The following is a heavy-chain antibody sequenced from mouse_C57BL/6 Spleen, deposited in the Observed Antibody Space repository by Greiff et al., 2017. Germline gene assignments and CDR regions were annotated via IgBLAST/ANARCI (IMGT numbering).Heavy chain of an antibody. V-gene: IGHV1-53*01. CDR3: ARQHYGSSYWYFDV. CDR1: GYTFTSYW. Sequence: QVQLQQPGTELVKPGASVKLSCKASGYTFTSYWMHWVKQRPGQGLEWIGNINPSNGGTNYNEKFKSKATLTVDKSSSTAYMQLSSLTSEDSVVYYCARQHYGSSYWYFDVWGTGTTVTVSS. CDR2: INPSNGGT. J-gene: IGHJ1*03. D-gene: IGHD1-1*01.